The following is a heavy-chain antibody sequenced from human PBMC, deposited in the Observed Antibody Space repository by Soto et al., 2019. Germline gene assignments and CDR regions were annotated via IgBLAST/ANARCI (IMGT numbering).Heavy chain of an antibody. CDR2: IWYDGSNK. CDR3: ARDPNYYDSPHLMDV. Sequence: GVSLRLSCAASGFTFSSYGMHWVRQAPGKGLEWVAVIWYDGSNKYYADSVKGRFTISRDNSKNTLYLQMNSLRAEDTAVYYCARDPNYYDSPHLMDVWGQGTTVTVSS. D-gene: IGHD3-22*01. CDR1: GFTFSSYG. V-gene: IGHV3-33*01. J-gene: IGHJ6*02.